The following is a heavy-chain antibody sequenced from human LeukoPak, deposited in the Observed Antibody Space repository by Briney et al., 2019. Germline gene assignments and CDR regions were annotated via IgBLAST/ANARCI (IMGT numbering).Heavy chain of an antibody. J-gene: IGHJ5*02. Sequence: GGSLRLSCAASGFTFSSYAMSWVRQAPGRGLEWVANIKTDGSEKYYVDSVKGRFTISRDNAKNSLYLQMNSLRAEDTAVYYCARDYTGYFPWGQGTLVIVSS. D-gene: IGHD3-9*01. CDR1: GFTFSSYA. V-gene: IGHV3-7*03. CDR2: IKTDGSEK. CDR3: ARDYTGYFP.